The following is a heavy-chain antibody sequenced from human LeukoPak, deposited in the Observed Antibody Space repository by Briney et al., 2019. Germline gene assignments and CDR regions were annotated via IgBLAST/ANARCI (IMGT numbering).Heavy chain of an antibody. J-gene: IGHJ5*02. CDR3: ARGIAARLVVNWFDP. Sequence: SETLSLTCTVSGDSIISGSYYRSWIRQPAGKGLEWIGRIYTSGSTNYNPSLKSRVTISVDTSKNQFSLKLSSVTAADTAVYYCARGIAARLVVNWFDPWGQGTLVTVSS. V-gene: IGHV4-61*02. D-gene: IGHD6-6*01. CDR1: GDSIISGSYY. CDR2: IYTSGST.